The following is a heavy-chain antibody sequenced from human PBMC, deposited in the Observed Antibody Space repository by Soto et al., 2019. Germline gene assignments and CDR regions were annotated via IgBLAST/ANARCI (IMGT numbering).Heavy chain of an antibody. CDR1: GGTFSSYS. Sequence: SVKVSCKASGGTFSSYSISWVRQAPGQGLEWMGGIIPIFGTANYAHKFQGRVTITADESTSTAYMELSSLRSEDTAVYYCARSSGPITMIVVVHPSPYYFDYWGQGTLVTVSS. J-gene: IGHJ4*02. CDR2: IIPIFGTA. CDR3: ARSSGPITMIVVVHPSPYYFDY. V-gene: IGHV1-69*13. D-gene: IGHD3-22*01.